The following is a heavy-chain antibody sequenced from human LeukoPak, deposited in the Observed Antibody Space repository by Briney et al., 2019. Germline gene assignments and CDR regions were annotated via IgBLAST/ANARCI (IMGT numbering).Heavy chain of an antibody. CDR1: GFSLRNHA. CDR3: ARGGFYFDY. D-gene: IGHD3-16*01. J-gene: IGHJ4*02. V-gene: IGHV3-30-3*01. Sequence: GGSLRLSCVVSGFSLRNHAMHWVRQAPGKGLEWVTVLSFDGSDIYYADSVKGRFTISRDISRNTLYLQIDTLRSDDTAVYYCARGGFYFDYWGQGTPVTVSS. CDR2: LSFDGSDI.